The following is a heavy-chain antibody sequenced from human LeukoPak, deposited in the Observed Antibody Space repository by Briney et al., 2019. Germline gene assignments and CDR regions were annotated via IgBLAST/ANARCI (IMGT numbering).Heavy chain of an antibody. CDR1: GGSISSYY. CDR3: ARVEYYYYGMDV. V-gene: IGHV4-4*07. CDR2: IYSSGST. J-gene: IGHJ6*02. Sequence: PSETLSLTCTVSGGSISSYYWNWIRQPAGKGLEWIGRIYSSGSTNYNPSLQSRVTMSVDTSKKQFSLKLSSVTAADTAVYYCARVEYYYYGMDVWGQGTTVTVSS.